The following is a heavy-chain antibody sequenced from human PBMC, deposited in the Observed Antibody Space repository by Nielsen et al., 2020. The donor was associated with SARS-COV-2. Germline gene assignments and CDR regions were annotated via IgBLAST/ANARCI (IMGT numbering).Heavy chain of an antibody. D-gene: IGHD6-13*01. V-gene: IGHV1-3*01. J-gene: IGHJ6*03. CDR3: ARERAAGAKYYYYYYMDV. CDR1: GNTFTTNV. Sequence: ASVKVSCKASGNTFTTNVMHWVRQAPGQRLEWVGWIHAGNGNTQYSRKFQDRVTITRDTSASTVYMELSSLRSEDTAVYYCARERAAGAKYYYYYYMDVWGKGTTVTVSS. CDR2: IHAGNGNT.